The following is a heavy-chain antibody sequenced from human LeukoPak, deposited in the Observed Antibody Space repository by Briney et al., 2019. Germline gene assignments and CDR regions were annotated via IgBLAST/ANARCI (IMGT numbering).Heavy chain of an antibody. V-gene: IGHV3-30*18. Sequence: GGSLRLSCAASGFTFSSYGMHWVRQAPGKGLEWVAVISYDGSNKYFVDSVKGRFTISRDNSKNTLYLLMNSLRAEDTAVYYCAKEVGAAAGIMDYWGRGTLVTVSS. CDR3: AKEVGAAAGIMDY. D-gene: IGHD6-13*01. CDR1: GFTFSSYG. CDR2: ISYDGSNK. J-gene: IGHJ4*02.